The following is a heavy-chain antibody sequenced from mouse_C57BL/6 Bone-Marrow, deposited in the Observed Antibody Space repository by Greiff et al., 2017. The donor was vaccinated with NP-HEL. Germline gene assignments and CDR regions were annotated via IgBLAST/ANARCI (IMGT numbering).Heavy chain of an antibody. Sequence: VQLQQSGAELMKPGASVKLSCKATGYTFTGYWIEWVKQRPGHGLEWIGEILPGSGSTNYIEKFKGKATFTADTSSNTAYMQLSSLTTEDSAIYYCARSGAYYGSSYDAMDYWGQGTSVTVSS. CDR3: ARSGAYYGSSYDAMDY. CDR2: ILPGSGST. J-gene: IGHJ4*01. D-gene: IGHD1-1*01. V-gene: IGHV1-9*01. CDR1: GYTFTGYW.